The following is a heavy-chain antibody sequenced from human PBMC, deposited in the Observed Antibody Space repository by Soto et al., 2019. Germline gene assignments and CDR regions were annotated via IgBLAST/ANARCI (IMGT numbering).Heavy chain of an antibody. D-gene: IGHD6-6*01. CDR3: AISSSLIITHFDY. CDR1: GYTFTGYY. Sequence: QVQLVQSGAEVKKPGASVKVSCKASGYTFTGYYMHWVRQAPGQGLEWMGWINPNSGGTNYAQKFQGWVTMTRDTSISPAYMELSRLRSDDTAVYYCAISSSLIITHFDYWGQGTLVTVSS. CDR2: INPNSGGT. J-gene: IGHJ4*02. V-gene: IGHV1-2*04.